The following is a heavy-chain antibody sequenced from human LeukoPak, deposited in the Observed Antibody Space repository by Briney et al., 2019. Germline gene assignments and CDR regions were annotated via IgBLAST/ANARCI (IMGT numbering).Heavy chain of an antibody. CDR1: GGTFSSYA. CDR3: AKSYRGYSGYAGDY. V-gene: IGHV1-69*13. D-gene: IGHD5-12*01. CDR2: IIPIFGTA. J-gene: IGHJ4*02. Sequence: SVKVSCKASGGTFSSYAISWVRQAPGQELEWMGGIIPIFGTANYAQKFQGRVTITADESTSTAYMELSSLRSEDTAVYYCAKSYRGYSGYAGDYWGQGTLVTVSS.